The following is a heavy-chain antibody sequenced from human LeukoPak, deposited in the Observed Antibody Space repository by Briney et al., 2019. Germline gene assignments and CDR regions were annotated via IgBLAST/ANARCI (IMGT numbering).Heavy chain of an antibody. Sequence: SETLSLTCAVSGGSISSSNWWSWVRQPPGKGLEWIGEIYHSGSTNYNPSLKSRVTISVDKSKNQFSLKLSSVTAADTAVYYCARERSDSSGYFDYWGQGTLVTVSS. D-gene: IGHD6-19*01. CDR2: IYHSGST. CDR1: GGSISSSNW. J-gene: IGHJ4*02. CDR3: ARERSDSSGYFDY. V-gene: IGHV4-4*02.